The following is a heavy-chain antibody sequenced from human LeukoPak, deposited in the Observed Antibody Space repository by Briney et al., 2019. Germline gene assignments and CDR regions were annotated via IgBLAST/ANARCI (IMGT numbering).Heavy chain of an antibody. D-gene: IGHD5-12*01. J-gene: IGHJ4*02. Sequence: ETPSLTCAVYGGSFSGYYWSWIRQPPGKGLEWVSLIYSGGSTYYADSVKGRFTISRDNSKNTVYLQMNSLRAEDTAVYFCATWPSGYDNWGQGTLVTVSS. CDR1: GGSFSGYY. CDR2: IYSGGST. CDR3: ATWPSGYDN. V-gene: IGHV3-66*01.